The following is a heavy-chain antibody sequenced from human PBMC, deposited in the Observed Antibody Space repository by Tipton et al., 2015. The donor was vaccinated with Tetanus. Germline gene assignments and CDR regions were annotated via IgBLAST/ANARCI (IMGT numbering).Heavy chain of an antibody. D-gene: IGHD3-22*01. Sequence: LRLSCSVSGGSISNYYWNWIRQPAGKGLEWIGRIYVTGAINYSPALQSQVTMSVDKAKNQFSLRLSSVTAADAAMYYCAREDVYYHDGSGFYAFDIWGRGTMVAVSS. CDR2: IYVTGAI. CDR1: GGSISNYY. V-gene: IGHV4-4*07. J-gene: IGHJ3*02. CDR3: AREDVYYHDGSGFYAFDI.